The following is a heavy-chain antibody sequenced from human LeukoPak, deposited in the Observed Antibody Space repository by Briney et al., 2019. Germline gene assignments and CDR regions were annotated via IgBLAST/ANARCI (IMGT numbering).Heavy chain of an antibody. CDR3: ARLTGRGAAGL. Sequence: GRSLRLSCAASGFTFSSYSMNWVRQAPGKGLEWVSYISSSSSTIYYADSVKGRFTISRDNAKNSLYLQMNSLRAEDSAVYYCARLTGRGAAGLWGQGTLVTVSS. D-gene: IGHD6-13*01. CDR2: ISSSSSTI. CDR1: GFTFSSYS. V-gene: IGHV3-48*04. J-gene: IGHJ4*02.